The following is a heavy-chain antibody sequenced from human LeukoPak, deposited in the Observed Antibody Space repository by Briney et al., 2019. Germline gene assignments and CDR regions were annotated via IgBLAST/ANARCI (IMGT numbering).Heavy chain of an antibody. CDR3: ARRNLPYYYDSSGEDAFDI. Sequence: GESLKISCKGSGYSFTNYWIGWVRQMPGKGLEWMGIIYPGDSDTRYSPSFQGQVTISADKSISTAYLQWSSLKASDTAMYYCARRNLPYYYDSSGEDAFDIWGQGIMVTVSS. D-gene: IGHD3-22*01. J-gene: IGHJ3*02. V-gene: IGHV5-51*01. CDR2: IYPGDSDT. CDR1: GYSFTNYW.